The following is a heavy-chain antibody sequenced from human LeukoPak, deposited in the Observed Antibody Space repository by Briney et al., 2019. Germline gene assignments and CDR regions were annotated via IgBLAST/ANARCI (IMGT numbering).Heavy chain of an antibody. CDR1: GGSISSYY. D-gene: IGHD2-2*01. V-gene: IGHV4-34*01. J-gene: IGHJ6*03. CDR2: INLSGST. Sequence: SETLSLTCTVSGGSISSYYWSWIRQSPGKGLEWIGEINLSGSTNYNPSLESRVSFSVDTSKDLFSPKLDSVTAADTATYYCARPPIQYCRSSSCYLGYQYYYMDVWGKGTTVTVSS. CDR3: ARPPIQYCRSSSCYLGYQYYYMDV.